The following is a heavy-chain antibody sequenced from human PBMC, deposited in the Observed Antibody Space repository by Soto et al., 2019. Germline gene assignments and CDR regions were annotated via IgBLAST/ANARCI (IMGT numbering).Heavy chain of an antibody. CDR2: TYYSGGS. CDR1: GASVSSAEHY. V-gene: IGHV4-30-4*01. CDR3: ARLSGYDPAGAADK. D-gene: IGHD5-12*01. Sequence: QVQLQESGPGLVKASQTLSLTCTLSGASVSSAEHYWSWIRQPPGKGLEWIGYTYYSGGSYYNASLQRRVSLSFDTSQNQFSLKLTSVPAADTAVYYCARLSGYDPAGAADKWGPGILVSVSS. J-gene: IGHJ4*02.